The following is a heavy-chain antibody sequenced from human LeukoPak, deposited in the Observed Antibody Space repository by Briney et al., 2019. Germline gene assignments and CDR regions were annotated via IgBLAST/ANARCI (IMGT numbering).Heavy chain of an antibody. V-gene: IGHV1-69*05. CDR3: ARARGGYSLDAFDI. CDR1: GGTFSSYA. CDR2: IIPIFGTA. D-gene: IGHD2-21*01. Sequence: SVKVSCKASGGTFSSYAISWVRQAPGQGLEWMGGIIPIFGTANYAQEFQGRVTITTDESTSTAYMELSSLRSEDTAVYYCARARGGYSLDAFDIWGQGTMVTVSS. J-gene: IGHJ3*02.